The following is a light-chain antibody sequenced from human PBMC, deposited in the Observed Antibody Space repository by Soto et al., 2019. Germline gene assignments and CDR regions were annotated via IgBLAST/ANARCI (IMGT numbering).Light chain of an antibody. J-gene: IGLJ2*01. CDR2: RNN. V-gene: IGLV1-47*01. CDR3: AAWDDSLSGVV. Sequence: QAVVTQPPSASGTPGQRVTISCSGSNSNIGRNYVYWYQQLPGTAPKLLIYRNNQRPSGVPDRFSGSKSGTSASLAISGLRSEDEADYYCAAWDDSLSGVVIGGGTKVTVL. CDR1: NSNIGRNY.